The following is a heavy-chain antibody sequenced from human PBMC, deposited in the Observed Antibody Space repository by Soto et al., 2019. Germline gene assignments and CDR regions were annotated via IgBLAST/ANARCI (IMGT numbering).Heavy chain of an antibody. CDR2: IGSRTSDI. D-gene: IGHD3-16*01. CDR3: VRDYYDTSGYPSTFDM. V-gene: IGHV3-21*01. J-gene: IGHJ3*02. CDR1: GFTLSRHT. Sequence: GGSLRLSCAASGFTLSRHTMNWVRQAPGKGLEWVSFIGSRTSDIYYADSVKGRFTISRDNAKNSLYLDLTRLRAEDTAVYFCVRDYYDTSGYPSTFDMRGPGTMVTGSS.